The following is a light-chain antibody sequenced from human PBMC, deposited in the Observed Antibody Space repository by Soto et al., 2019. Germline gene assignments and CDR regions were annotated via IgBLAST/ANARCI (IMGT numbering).Light chain of an antibody. CDR1: SSDVGGYNY. V-gene: IGLV2-11*01. CDR2: DVS. Sequence: QSALTQPRSVSGSPGQSVTISCTGTSSDVGGYNYVSWYLQHPGKAPKLMIYDVSQRPSGVPDRFSGSKSGNTASLTISGLQAEDEADYYCCSYAGTYTFVFGDGTKVTVL. CDR3: CSYAGTYTFV. J-gene: IGLJ1*01.